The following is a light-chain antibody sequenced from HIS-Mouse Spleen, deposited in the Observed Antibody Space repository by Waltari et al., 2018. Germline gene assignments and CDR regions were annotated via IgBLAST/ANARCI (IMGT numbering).Light chain of an antibody. CDR2: EDS. CDR1: ALQKKE. CDR3: YSTDSSGNHRV. Sequence: SYELTPPLSVSVSPGHTARIPCPGYALQKKEAYGYQQKSGQAPLLVIYEDSKRPSGIPERFSGSSSGTMATLTISGAQVEDEADYYCYSTDSSGNHRVFGGGTKLTVL. J-gene: IGLJ2*01. V-gene: IGLV3-10*01.